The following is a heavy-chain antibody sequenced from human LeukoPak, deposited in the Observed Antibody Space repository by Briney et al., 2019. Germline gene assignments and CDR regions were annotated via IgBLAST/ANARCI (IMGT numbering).Heavy chain of an antibody. CDR3: ARHPSIFGVVIIPAFDI. CDR1: GFTFSSYA. V-gene: IGHV3-23*01. CDR2: ISGSGGST. D-gene: IGHD3-3*01. Sequence: GGSLRLSCAASGFTFSSYAMSWVRQAPGKGLEWVSAISGSGGSTYYADSVKGRLTISRDNSKNTLYLQMNSLRAEDTAVYYCARHPSIFGVVIIPAFDIWGQGTMVTVSS. J-gene: IGHJ3*02.